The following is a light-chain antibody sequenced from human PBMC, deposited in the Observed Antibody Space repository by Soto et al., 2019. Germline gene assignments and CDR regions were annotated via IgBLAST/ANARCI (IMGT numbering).Light chain of an antibody. CDR1: SSDVGSYNL. CDR2: EDT. CDR3: SSYAGSSTYVV. J-gene: IGLJ2*01. Sequence: QSALTQPASVSGSPGQSITISCTGTSSDVGSYNLVSRYQQHPGKAPKLMIYEDTKRPSGISNRFSGSKSGNTASLTISGLQAEDEADYYCSSYAGSSTYVVFGGGTKLTVL. V-gene: IGLV2-23*01.